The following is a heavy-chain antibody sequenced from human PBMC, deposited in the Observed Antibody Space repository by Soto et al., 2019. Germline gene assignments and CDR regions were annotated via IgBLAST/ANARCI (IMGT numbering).Heavy chain of an antibody. Sequence: PGESLKISCKGSGYSFTSYWIGWVRQMPGKGLEWMGIIYPGDSDTRYSPSFQGQVTISADKSISTAYLQWSSLKASDTAMYYCARQPDYYGSGSFYYYDGMDVSGQGTTVTVSS. CDR3: ARQPDYYGSGSFYYYDGMDV. V-gene: IGHV5-51*01. D-gene: IGHD3-10*01. CDR1: GYSFTSYW. CDR2: IYPGDSDT. J-gene: IGHJ6*02.